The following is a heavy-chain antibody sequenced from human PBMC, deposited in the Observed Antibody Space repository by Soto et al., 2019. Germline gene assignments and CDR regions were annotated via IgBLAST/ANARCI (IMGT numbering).Heavy chain of an antibody. D-gene: IGHD3-10*01. CDR2: VYYTGHT. Sequence: SETLSLTCTVSGDSFGTPFYYWGWIRQPPGWGLAWVASVYYTGHTYYNPSLKSRVTISLDTFTNQFSLKLTSVTAADTAVYYCARHSDYYYCSDSSGGSFDYWGQGTLVTVSS. V-gene: IGHV4-39*01. CDR1: GDSFGTPFYY. J-gene: IGHJ4*02. CDR3: ARHSDYYYCSDSSGGSFDY.